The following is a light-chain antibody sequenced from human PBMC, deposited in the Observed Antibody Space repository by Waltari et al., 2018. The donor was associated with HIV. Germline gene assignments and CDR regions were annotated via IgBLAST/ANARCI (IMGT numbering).Light chain of an antibody. Sequence: QSVLTQPPSVSAAPGQTVTISCPGRNSNIGNNYVSWYQQIPGTAPKLLIYDNNKRPSGIPDRFSGSKSDTSATLGITGLQTGDEADYRCGTWDSSLSAVVFGGGTKLTVL. CDR3: GTWDSSLSAVV. V-gene: IGLV1-51*01. CDR2: DNN. CDR1: NSNIGNNY. J-gene: IGLJ3*02.